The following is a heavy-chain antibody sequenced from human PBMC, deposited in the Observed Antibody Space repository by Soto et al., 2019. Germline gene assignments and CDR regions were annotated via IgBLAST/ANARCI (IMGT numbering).Heavy chain of an antibody. J-gene: IGHJ4*02. CDR2: ISYDGSNK. Sequence: PWWSLRLSCSASVFTFSSYAMHWVRQAPGKGLEWVAVISYDGSNKYYADSVKGRFTISRDNSKNTLYLQMNSLRAEDTAVYYCARDPVAAYGDYVFDYWGQGTLVTVSS. D-gene: IGHD4-17*01. V-gene: IGHV3-30-3*01. CDR3: ARDPVAAYGDYVFDY. CDR1: VFTFSSYA.